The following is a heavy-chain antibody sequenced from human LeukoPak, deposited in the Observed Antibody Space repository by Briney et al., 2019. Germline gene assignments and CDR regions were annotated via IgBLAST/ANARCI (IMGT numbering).Heavy chain of an antibody. J-gene: IGHJ4*02. CDR2: IHHSGGT. CDR3: ARVNRGRIDY. CDR1: GFTFSSYA. Sequence: GSLRLSCAASGFTFSSYAMSWIRQSPGKGLEWIGEIHHSGGTNYNPSLNFRVTISLDTSRNQFSLKLISLTAADTAVYYCARVNRGRIDYWGQGILVTVSS. D-gene: IGHD2/OR15-2a*01. V-gene: IGHV4-34*01.